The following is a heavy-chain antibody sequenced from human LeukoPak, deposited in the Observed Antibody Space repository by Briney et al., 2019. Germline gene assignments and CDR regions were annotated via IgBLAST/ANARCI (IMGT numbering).Heavy chain of an antibody. CDR3: AREFSSSWPYYYYYYMDV. Sequence: GGSLRLSCAASGFTFSSYEMNWVRQAPGKGLELVSYISSSGSTIYYADSVKGRFTISRDNAKNSLYLQMNSLRAEDTAVYYCAREFSSSWPYYYYYYMDVWGKGTTVTISS. CDR1: GFTFSSYE. J-gene: IGHJ6*03. D-gene: IGHD6-13*01. V-gene: IGHV3-48*03. CDR2: ISSSGSTI.